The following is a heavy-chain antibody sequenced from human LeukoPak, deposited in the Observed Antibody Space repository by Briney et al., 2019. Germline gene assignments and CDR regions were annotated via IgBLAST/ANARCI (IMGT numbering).Heavy chain of an antibody. CDR3: ARDGLVQYFDY. J-gene: IGHJ4*02. D-gene: IGHD3-3*01. CDR2: IYTGGNT. Sequence: GGSLRLSCAASGFTVSTNYMSWVRQARGKGLEWVSVIYTGGNTYYADSVKGRFTISRDNSKNTLYLQMNSLRAEDTAVYYCARDGLVQYFDYWGQGTLVTVSS. CDR1: GFTVSTNY. V-gene: IGHV3-53*01.